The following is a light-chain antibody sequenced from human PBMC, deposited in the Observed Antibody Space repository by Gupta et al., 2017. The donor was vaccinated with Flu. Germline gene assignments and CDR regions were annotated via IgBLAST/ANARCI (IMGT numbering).Light chain of an antibody. CDR1: QSIGRQ. Sequence: DNESLSSGEITTLACGARQSIGRQLDWYQQKPGRAPRLVIFDASNRASGVPARFSGSGYGTDFTLTISRREAEDFAVYFCRQRSLWPLTFGGGTKVEI. CDR3: RQRSLWPLT. V-gene: IGKV3-11*01. CDR2: DAS. J-gene: IGKJ4*01.